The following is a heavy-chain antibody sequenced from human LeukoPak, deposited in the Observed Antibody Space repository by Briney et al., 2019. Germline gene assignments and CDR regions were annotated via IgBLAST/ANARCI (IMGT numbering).Heavy chain of an antibody. CDR1: GFTVSSNY. D-gene: IGHD3-16*02. CDR3: ARVKNDYVWGSYRPPKFGWFDP. J-gene: IGHJ5*02. V-gene: IGHV3-53*01. Sequence: PGGSLRLSCAASGFTVSSNYMSWVRQAPGKGLEWVSVIYSGGSTYYADSVKGRFTISRDNSKNTRYLQMNSLRAEETAVYYCARVKNDYVWGSYRPPKFGWFDPWGQGTLVTVSS. CDR2: IYSGGST.